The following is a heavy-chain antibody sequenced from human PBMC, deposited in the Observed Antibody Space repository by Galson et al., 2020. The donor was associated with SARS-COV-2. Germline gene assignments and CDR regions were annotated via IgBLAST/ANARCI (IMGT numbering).Heavy chain of an antibody. CDR2: VSHSGST. D-gene: IGHD5-18*01. J-gene: IGHJ5*02. CDR1: GGSFSGYY. Sequence: QCINAESQASETLSLTCVVYGGSFSGYYWTWIRQPPGKGLEWIGDVSHSGSTSYNPSLMSRVTISVDMSKNQFSLKLSSVTAADTAVYYCTMATAGYWFDPWGQGTLVTVSS. V-gene: IGHV4-34*01. CDR3: TMATAGYWFDP.